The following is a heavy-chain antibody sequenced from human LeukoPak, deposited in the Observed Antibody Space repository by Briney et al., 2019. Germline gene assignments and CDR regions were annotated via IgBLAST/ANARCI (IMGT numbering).Heavy chain of an antibody. Sequence: PGGFLRLSCAASGFTFSSYAMSWVRQAPGKGLEWVSAISGSGGSTYYADSVKGRFTVSRDNSKNTLYLQMNSLRAEDTAVYYCAKDVDYYGSGSSSNWFDPRGQGTLVTVSS. V-gene: IGHV3-23*01. CDR1: GFTFSSYA. D-gene: IGHD3-10*01. CDR3: AKDVDYYGSGSSSNWFDP. J-gene: IGHJ5*02. CDR2: ISGSGGST.